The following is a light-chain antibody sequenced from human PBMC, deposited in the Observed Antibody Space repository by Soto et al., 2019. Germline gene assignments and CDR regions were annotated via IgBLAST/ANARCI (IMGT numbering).Light chain of an antibody. CDR3: SSSTSSSTLL. J-gene: IGLJ3*02. CDR1: SSDIGTYNY. CDR2: EVN. Sequence: QSVLTQPASVSGSPGQSITISCTGSSSDIGTYNYVSWYQQHPGNAPKLMIYEVNNRPSGVSNRFSGSKSGNTASLTISGLQAEDEADYYCSSSTSSSTLLFGGGTKLTVL. V-gene: IGLV2-14*01.